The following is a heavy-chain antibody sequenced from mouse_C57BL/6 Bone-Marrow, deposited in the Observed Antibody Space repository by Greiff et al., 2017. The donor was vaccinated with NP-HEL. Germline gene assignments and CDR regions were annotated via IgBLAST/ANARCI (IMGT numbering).Heavy chain of an antibody. CDR2: IYPGDGDT. CDR1: GYTFTSYW. V-gene: IGHV1-5*01. Sequence: VQLQQSGTVLARPGASVKMSCKTSGYTFTSYWMHWVKQRPGQGLEWIGAIYPGDGDTSYNQKFKGKAKMTAVTSSSTAYMQLSSLTNEDSAVYYCTRSGGYPEVAYWGQGTPVTVSA. J-gene: IGHJ3*01. D-gene: IGHD3-2*02. CDR3: TRSGGYPEVAY.